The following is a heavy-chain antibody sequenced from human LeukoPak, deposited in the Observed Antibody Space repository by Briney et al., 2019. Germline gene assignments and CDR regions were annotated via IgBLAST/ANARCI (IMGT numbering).Heavy chain of an antibody. V-gene: IGHV1-8*01. Sequence: ASVKVSCKASGYTFTSYDINWVRQATGQGLEWMGWMNPNSGNTGYAQKFQGRVTMTRNTSISTAYMELSSLRSEDTAVYYCARGDYGDHFDAFDIWGQGTMVTVSS. CDR2: MNPNSGNT. J-gene: IGHJ3*02. CDR1: GYTFTSYD. CDR3: ARGDYGDHFDAFDI. D-gene: IGHD4-17*01.